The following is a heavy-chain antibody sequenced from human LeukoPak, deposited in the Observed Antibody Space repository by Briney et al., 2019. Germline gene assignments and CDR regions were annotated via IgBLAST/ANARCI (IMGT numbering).Heavy chain of an antibody. D-gene: IGHD5-18*01. CDR2: IYPGDSDT. CDR1: GYSFTSYW. V-gene: IGHV5-51*01. Sequence: RGESLKISCKGSGYSFTSYWIGWVRQMPGKGLEWMGIIYPGDSDTRNSPSFQGQVTISADKSISTAYLQWSSLKASDTAMYYCARPLDTAMAFWAFDIWGQGTMVTVSS. CDR3: ARPLDTAMAFWAFDI. J-gene: IGHJ3*02.